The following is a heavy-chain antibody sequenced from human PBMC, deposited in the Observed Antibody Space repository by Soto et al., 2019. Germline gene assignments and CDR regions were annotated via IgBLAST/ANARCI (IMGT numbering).Heavy chain of an antibody. CDR3: ASSGGDYAGPFDY. V-gene: IGHV4-39*02. CDR1: GGSISNTNYY. CDR2: IYYSGST. D-gene: IGHD4-17*01. Sequence: QLQLQESGPGLVKPSETLSLTCTVSGGSISNTNYYWGWIRQPPGKGLEWIGSIYYSGSTFYNPSLKSRVTISVDTSKNHFSLKLTSVTAPGTAVYYCASSGGDYAGPFDYWGQGTLVTVSS. J-gene: IGHJ4*02.